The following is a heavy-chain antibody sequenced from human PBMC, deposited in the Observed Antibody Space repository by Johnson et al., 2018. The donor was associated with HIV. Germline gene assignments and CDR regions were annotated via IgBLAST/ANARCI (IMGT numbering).Heavy chain of an antibody. CDR3: AKDPGWFGEPGDAFDI. J-gene: IGHJ3*02. Sequence: VQLLESGGGLVQPGGSLRLSCAASGFTFSSYAMSWVRQAPGKGLEWVSAISGSGGSTYYADSVKCRFTISRDNSKNTLYLQMNSLRAEDTAVYYCAKDPGWFGEPGDAFDIWGQGTMVTVSS. V-gene: IGHV3-23*01. CDR1: GFTFSSYA. CDR2: ISGSGGST. D-gene: IGHD3-10*01.